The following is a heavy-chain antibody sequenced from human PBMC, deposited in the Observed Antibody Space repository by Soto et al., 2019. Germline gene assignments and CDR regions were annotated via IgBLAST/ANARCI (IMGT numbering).Heavy chain of an antibody. D-gene: IGHD7-27*01. Sequence: GGSLRLSCAASGFTFIICSMNWVRQAPGKVLEWVSSISSISSYIYYADSVKGRFTISRDNAKNSLYLQMNSLRAEDTAVYYCARDRTGDRGYWGQGTLVTVSS. CDR1: GFTFIICS. CDR3: ARDRTGDRGY. V-gene: IGHV3-21*01. J-gene: IGHJ4*02. CDR2: ISSISSYI.